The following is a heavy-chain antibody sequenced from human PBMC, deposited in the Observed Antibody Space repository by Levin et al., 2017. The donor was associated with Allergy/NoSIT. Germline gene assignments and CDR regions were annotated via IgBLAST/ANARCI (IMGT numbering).Heavy chain of an antibody. J-gene: IGHJ4*02. V-gene: IGHV3-23*01. CDR2: VSTDGDYT. CDR3: AKDDGAAYYSFDS. D-gene: IGHD1-26*01. CDR1: GFTFNTYA. Sequence: SCAASGFTFNTYAMNWVRQAPGQGLEWVSSVSTDGDYTFYADSVKRRFTISRDNSRNTLFLQMNSLGAEDTALYYCAKDDGAAYYSFDSWGQGTLVTVSS.